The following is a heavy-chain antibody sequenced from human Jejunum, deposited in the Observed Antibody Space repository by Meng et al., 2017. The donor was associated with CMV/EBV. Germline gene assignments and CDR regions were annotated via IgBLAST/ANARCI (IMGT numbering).Heavy chain of an antibody. D-gene: IGHD3-22*01. J-gene: IGHJ4*02. CDR1: GFPFRSYG. CDR3: ARDPDKKWLYLDY. Sequence: SGFPFRSYGMHWVRQAPGKGLEWVAVISYDGSIKYQADTVKGRFTISRDNSKNTLYLQMNSLRTEDTAVYYCARDPDKKWLYLDYWGQGTLVTVSS. V-gene: IGHV3-30*03. CDR2: ISYDGSIK.